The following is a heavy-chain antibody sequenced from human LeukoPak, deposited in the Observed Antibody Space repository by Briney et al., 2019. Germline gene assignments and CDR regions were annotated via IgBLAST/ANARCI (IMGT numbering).Heavy chain of an antibody. V-gene: IGHV1-69*13. CDR2: IIPIYGSP. CDR3: AGLFYDNSHDAFDL. J-gene: IGHJ3*01. CDR1: GGSFTFTSHA. D-gene: IGHD3-22*01. Sequence: SVKVSCKASGGSFTFTSHAITWVRQAPGQGLEWMAGIIPIYGSPSYAQRFQGRVTITSDESARTVYLELSSLRSEDTAVYYCAGLFYDNSHDAFDLWGQGTMVTVSS.